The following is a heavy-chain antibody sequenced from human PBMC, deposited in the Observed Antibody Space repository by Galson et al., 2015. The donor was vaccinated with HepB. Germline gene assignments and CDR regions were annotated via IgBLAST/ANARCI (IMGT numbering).Heavy chain of an antibody. CDR1: GFTFSSYA. CDR3: ARDRSEAALFDY. V-gene: IGHV3-30-3*01. CDR2: ISYDGSNK. J-gene: IGHJ4*02. D-gene: IGHD6-13*01. Sequence: SLRLSCAASGFTFSSYAMHWVRQAPGKGLEWVAVISYDGSNKYYADSVKGRFTISRDNSKNTLYLQMNSLRAEDTAVYYCARDRSEAALFDYWGQGTLVTVSS.